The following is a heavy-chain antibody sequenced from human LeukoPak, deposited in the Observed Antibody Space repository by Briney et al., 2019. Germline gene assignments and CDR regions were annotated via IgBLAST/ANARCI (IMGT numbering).Heavy chain of an antibody. CDR2: ISSSSSNI. V-gene: IGHV3-48*02. J-gene: IGHJ4*02. D-gene: IGHD6-13*01. CDR3: ARTGYSSSWYEYYFDY. Sequence: GGSLRLSCAASGFTFSSYSMNWVRQAPGKGLEWVSYISSSSSNIYYADSVKGRFTISRDNAKNSLYLQMNSLRDEDTAVYYCARTGYSSSWYEYYFDYWGQGTLVTVSS. CDR1: GFTFSSYS.